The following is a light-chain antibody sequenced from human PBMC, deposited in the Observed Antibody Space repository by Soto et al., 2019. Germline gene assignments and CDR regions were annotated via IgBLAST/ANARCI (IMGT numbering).Light chain of an antibody. J-gene: IGKJ1*01. CDR2: LGS. CDR1: QSLLHSNGYNY. V-gene: IGKV2-28*01. Sequence: DIVMTQSPLSLPVTPGEPASISCRSSQSLLHSNGYNYLDWYLQKPGQSPQLLIYLGSNRASGVPDRFRGSGSGTDFTLKISRVDAEDVGVYYCMQALQTPPWTFGQGTKVEIK. CDR3: MQALQTPPWT.